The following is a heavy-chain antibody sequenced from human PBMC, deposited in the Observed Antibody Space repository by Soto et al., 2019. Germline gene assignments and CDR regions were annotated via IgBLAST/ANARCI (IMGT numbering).Heavy chain of an antibody. CDR2: ISSSSSYI. CDR1: GFTFSSYS. J-gene: IGHJ3*02. V-gene: IGHV3-21*01. Sequence: GGSLRLSCAASGFTFSSYSMNWVRQAPGKGLEWVSSISSSSSYIYYADSVKGRFTISRDNAKNALYLQMNSLRAEDTAVYYCARDGMAEYCSGGSCYSGLSAFDIWGQGTMVTVSS. D-gene: IGHD2-15*01. CDR3: ARDGMAEYCSGGSCYSGLSAFDI.